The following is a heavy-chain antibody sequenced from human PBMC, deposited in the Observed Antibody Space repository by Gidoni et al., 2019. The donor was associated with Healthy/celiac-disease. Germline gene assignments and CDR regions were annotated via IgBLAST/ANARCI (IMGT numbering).Heavy chain of an antibody. CDR2: IYYSGST. Sequence: QLQLQESGPGLVKPSETLSLTCTVSGGSFSSRSYYWGWIRQPPGKGLEWIGSIYYSGSTYYNPSLKSRVTISVDTSKNQFSLKLSSVTAADTAVYYCASFGADDVWSGYLNGMDVWGQGTTVTVSS. CDR3: ASFGADDVWSGYLNGMDV. CDR1: GGSFSSRSYY. V-gene: IGHV4-39*07. J-gene: IGHJ6*02. D-gene: IGHD3-3*01.